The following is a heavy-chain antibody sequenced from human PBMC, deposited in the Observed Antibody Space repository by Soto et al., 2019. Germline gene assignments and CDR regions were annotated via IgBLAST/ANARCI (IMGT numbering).Heavy chain of an antibody. Sequence: EVQLMESGGGLVQPGGSLKLSCVASGFTFDSYAMNWVRQAPGKGLEWVSGISDTGGSTNYAGSVKGRFTISRDNSKKTLYLHVNSLRAEXXXXYYCAKEEIGDEAYFDYWGQGILVTVS. V-gene: IGHV3-23*01. J-gene: IGHJ4*02. CDR2: ISDTGGST. CDR1: GFTFDSYA. CDR3: AKEEIGDEAYFDY.